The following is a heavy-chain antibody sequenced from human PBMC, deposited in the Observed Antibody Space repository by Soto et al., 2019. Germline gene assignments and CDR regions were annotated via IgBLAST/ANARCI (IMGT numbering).Heavy chain of an antibody. CDR1: GDSISSSNW. D-gene: IGHD3-22*01. Sequence: QVQLQESGPGLVKPSGTLSLTCAGSGDSISSSNWWGWVRQPPGKGLEWIGEIYHTGSTKYNPPLKSLVTISGDEPKNHFSLRLSSVTAANTAVYYCARAGFYDSSGYYFWLFDTWGQGTLVTVSS. V-gene: IGHV4-4*02. CDR3: ARAGFYDSSGYYFWLFDT. CDR2: IYHTGST. J-gene: IGHJ4*02.